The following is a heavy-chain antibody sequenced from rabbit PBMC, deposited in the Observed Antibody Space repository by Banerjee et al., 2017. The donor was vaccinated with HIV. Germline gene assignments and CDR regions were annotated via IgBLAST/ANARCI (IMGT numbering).Heavy chain of an antibody. CDR3: ARDPAYASSSGYRNL. Sequence: QSLEESGGGLVKPGGTLTLTCTASGFSFSSTYYMCWVRQAPGKGLELIACIDTSTLIPWYASWVNGRFTISSHNAQNTVYLQLNSLTAADTATYFCARDPAYASSSGYRNLWGPGTLVTVS. V-gene: IGHV1S43*01. CDR2: IDTSTLIP. J-gene: IGHJ4*01. CDR1: GFSFSSTYY. D-gene: IGHD1-1*01.